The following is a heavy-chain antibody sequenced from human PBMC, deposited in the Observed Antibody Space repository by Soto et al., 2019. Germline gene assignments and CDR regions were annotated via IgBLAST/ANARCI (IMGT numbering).Heavy chain of an antibody. D-gene: IGHD6-13*01. CDR3: ARGETQQQRDY. CDR2: IYHSGST. Sequence: QVQLQESGPGLVKPSGTLSLTCAVSGDSITSDKWWSWIRQPPGKGLQWIGEIYHSGSTKYNPSHKXRXXXAXXKSKKQFSLKLSSVTAADTAVYYCARGETQQQRDYWGQGTLVTVSS. V-gene: IGHV4-4*02. J-gene: IGHJ4*02. CDR1: GDSITSDKW.